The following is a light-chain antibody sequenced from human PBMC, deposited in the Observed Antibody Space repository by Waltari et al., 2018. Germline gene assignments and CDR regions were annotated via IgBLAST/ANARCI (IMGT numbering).Light chain of an antibody. V-gene: IGLV1-40*01. J-gene: IGLJ3*02. CDR3: QSYDSRVSGWV. CDR2: GNT. Sequence: QSVLTQPPSVSGAPGQRVIISYTGSSPNIGAGYDAHWYQQVPGTAPKLLIYGNTNRPSGVPDRFSGSRSGTSASLAITGLQAEDEADYYCQSYDSRVSGWVFGGGSKLTVL. CDR1: SPNIGAGYD.